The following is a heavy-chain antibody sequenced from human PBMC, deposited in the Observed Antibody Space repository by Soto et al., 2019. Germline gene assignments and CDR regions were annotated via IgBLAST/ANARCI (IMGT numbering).Heavy chain of an antibody. Sequence: SEALSLTCTVSGGSISSNYWTWIRQPPGKGLEWIGYVYNSGSTNYNPSLKSRVTISEDTSKSQFSLKVNSMTAADTAVYYCARYRREAVAGYTLDNWGQGILVTVSS. CDR2: VYNSGST. CDR3: ARYRREAVAGYTLDN. J-gene: IGHJ4*02. D-gene: IGHD6-13*01. CDR1: GGSISSNY. V-gene: IGHV4-59*01.